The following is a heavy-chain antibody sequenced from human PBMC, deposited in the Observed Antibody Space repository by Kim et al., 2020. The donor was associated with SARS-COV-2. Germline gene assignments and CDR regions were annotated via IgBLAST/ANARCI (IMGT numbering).Heavy chain of an antibody. CDR3: ASDRDDYDSSGYYSAFDY. V-gene: IGHV3-30*01. D-gene: IGHD3-22*01. J-gene: IGHJ4*02. Sequence: VKGRFTISRANSKNTLYLQMNSLRAEDTAVYYCASDRDDYDSSGYYSAFDYWGQGTLVTVSS.